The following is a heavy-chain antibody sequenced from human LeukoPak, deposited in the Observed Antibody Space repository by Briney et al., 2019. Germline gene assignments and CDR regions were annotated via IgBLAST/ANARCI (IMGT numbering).Heavy chain of an antibody. CDR1: GGSISSSSYY. D-gene: IGHD3-16*02. CDR2: IYYSGST. CDR3: ATTAKDYDYVWGSYRYHYFDY. V-gene: IGHV4-39*01. Sequence: SETLSLTCTVSGGSISSSSYYWGWIRQPPGKGLEWIGSIYYSGSTYYNPSLKSRVTISVDTSKNQFSLKLSSVTAADTAVYYCATTAKDYDYVWGSYRYHYFDYWGQGTLVTVSS. J-gene: IGHJ4*02.